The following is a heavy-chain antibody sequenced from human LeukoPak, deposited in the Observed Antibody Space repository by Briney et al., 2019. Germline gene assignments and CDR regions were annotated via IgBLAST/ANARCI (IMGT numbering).Heavy chain of an antibody. CDR3: CSTNSFSY. CDR1: GFAFSNYW. V-gene: IGHV3-7*01. D-gene: IGHD2-2*01. J-gene: IGHJ4*02. CDR2: IKQDGSET. Sequence: GSLRLSCAASGFAFSNYWMNWVRQAPGKGLEWVANIKQDGSETYYVDSVKGRFTISRDNAKNSLCLQMNSLRAEDTALYYCCSTNSFSYWGQGTLVTVSS.